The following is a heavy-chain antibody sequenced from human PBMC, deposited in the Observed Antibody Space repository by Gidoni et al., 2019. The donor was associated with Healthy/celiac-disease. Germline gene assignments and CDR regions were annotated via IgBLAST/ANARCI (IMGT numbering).Heavy chain of an antibody. V-gene: IGHV4-59*08. Sequence: QVQLQESGPGLVKPSETLSLTCTVAGGSISSYYWSWIRQPPGKGLEWIGYIYYSGSTNYNPSLKSRVTISVDTSKNQFSLKLSSVTAADTAVYYCARQRSGDPFDYWGQGTLVTVSS. CDR1: GGSISSYY. CDR2: IYYSGST. D-gene: IGHD4-17*01. J-gene: IGHJ4*02. CDR3: ARQRSGDPFDY.